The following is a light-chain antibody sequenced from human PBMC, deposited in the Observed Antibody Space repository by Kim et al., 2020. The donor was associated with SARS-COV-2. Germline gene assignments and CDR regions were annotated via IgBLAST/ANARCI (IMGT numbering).Light chain of an antibody. CDR3: QSSDSSDTFWV. V-gene: IGLV3-25*03. J-gene: IGLJ3*02. CDR2: EDT. CDR1: ALPNRY. Sequence: SPGQLARITCSGDALPNRYAYWFQQKPGQAPVLVIYEDTERPSGIPERFSGSTSGTTVTLTISGVQAEDEADYYCQSSDSSDTFWVFGGGTQLTVL.